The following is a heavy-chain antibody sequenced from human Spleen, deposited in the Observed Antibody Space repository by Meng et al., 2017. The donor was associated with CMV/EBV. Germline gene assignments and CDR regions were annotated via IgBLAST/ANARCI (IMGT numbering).Heavy chain of an antibody. D-gene: IGHD5-12*01. CDR3: ARHSTEATISDY. J-gene: IGHJ4*02. Sequence: GESLKISCAASGFTFSPYAMNWVRQAPGKGLERVSSISTSSAFIYYADSVKGRFTISRDDGKNSVYLQMNSLRAEDTAVYYCARHSTEATISDYWGQGTLVTVSS. CDR2: ISTSSAFI. V-gene: IGHV3-21*01. CDR1: GFTFSPYA.